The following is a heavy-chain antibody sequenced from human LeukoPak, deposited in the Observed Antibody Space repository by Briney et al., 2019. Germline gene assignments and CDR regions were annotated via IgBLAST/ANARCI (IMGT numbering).Heavy chain of an antibody. V-gene: IGHV3-7*01. D-gene: IGHD2-8*02. CDR3: VKDAGTA. CDR2: IKKDGSEK. Sequence: GGSLRLSCAVSGFAFGSEAMSWVRQAPGKGLECVANIKKDGSEKYYINSVKGRFTISRDNAKNSLYLQMDSLRAEDTALYYCVKDAGTAWGQGTLVTVSS. J-gene: IGHJ5*02. CDR1: GFAFGSEA.